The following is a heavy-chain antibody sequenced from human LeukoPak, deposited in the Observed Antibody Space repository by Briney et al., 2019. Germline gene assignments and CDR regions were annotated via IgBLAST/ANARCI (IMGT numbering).Heavy chain of an antibody. J-gene: IGHJ3*02. CDR1: GWTFTGYY. D-gene: IGHD3-22*01. CDR2: INPNSGGT. V-gene: IGHV1-2*02. Sequence: GASVKVSCKASGWTFTGYYMHWVRQAPGQGLEWMGWINPNSGGTNYAQKFQGRVTMTRDTSISTAYMELSRLRSDDTAVYYCAREANDSSGYYPKHDAFDIWGQGTMVTVSS. CDR3: AREANDSSGYYPKHDAFDI.